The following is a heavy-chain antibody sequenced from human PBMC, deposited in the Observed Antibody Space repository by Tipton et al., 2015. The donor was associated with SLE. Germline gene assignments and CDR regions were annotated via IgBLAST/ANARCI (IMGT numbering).Heavy chain of an antibody. V-gene: IGHV4-34*01. Sequence: TLSLTCAVYGGSFSGYYWTWIRQPPGKGLEWIGEINHSGRTNYNPSLKSRVTIPVDTSKNHFSLKLTSVTAADTAVYYCARLGGNGCLAAFDIWGQGTMVTVSS. CDR1: GGSFSGYY. D-gene: IGHD6-19*01. J-gene: IGHJ3*02. CDR2: INHSGRT. CDR3: ARLGGNGCLAAFDI.